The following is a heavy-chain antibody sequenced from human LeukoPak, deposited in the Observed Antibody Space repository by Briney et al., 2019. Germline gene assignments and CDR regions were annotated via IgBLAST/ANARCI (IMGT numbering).Heavy chain of an antibody. CDR1: GFTFDDYA. J-gene: IGHJ4*02. D-gene: IGHD2-2*01. Sequence: GGSLRLSCAASGFTFDDYAMQWVRQAPGKGLEWVSGISWNSGSIGYADSVKGRFTISRDNAKNSLYLQMNSLRAEDTALYYWAKDILPSAAGYDYWGQGTLVTVSS. V-gene: IGHV3-9*01. CDR2: ISWNSGSI. CDR3: AKDILPSAAGYDY.